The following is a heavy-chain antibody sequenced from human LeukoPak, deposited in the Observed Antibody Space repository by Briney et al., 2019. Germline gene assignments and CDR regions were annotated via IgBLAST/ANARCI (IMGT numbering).Heavy chain of an antibody. CDR1: GFTFSNYG. Sequence: GGSLRLSCAASGFTFSNYGMHWVRQAPGKGLEWVAAISYDGTNKYYADSVKGRSTISRDNSKNTLYLQMNGLRAEDTAVFYCAKDLHGVADTSYYFDYWGRGTLVTVSS. CDR2: ISYDGTNK. V-gene: IGHV3-30*18. J-gene: IGHJ4*02. CDR3: AKDLHGVADTSYYFDY. D-gene: IGHD6-19*01.